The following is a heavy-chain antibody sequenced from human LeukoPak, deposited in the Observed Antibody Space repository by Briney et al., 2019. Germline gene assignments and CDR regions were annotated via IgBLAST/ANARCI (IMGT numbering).Heavy chain of an antibody. D-gene: IGHD6-19*01. J-gene: IGHJ5*02. CDR1: GYTFTSYG. CDR2: ISAYNGNT. V-gene: IGHV1-18*01. CDR3: ARSGGWPLDLDWFDP. Sequence: GASVKVSCKASGYTFTSYGISWVRQAPGQGLEWMGWISAYNGNTNYGQKLQGRVTMTTDTSTSTAYMELRSLRSDDTAVYYCARSGGWPLDLDWFDPWGQGTLVTVSS.